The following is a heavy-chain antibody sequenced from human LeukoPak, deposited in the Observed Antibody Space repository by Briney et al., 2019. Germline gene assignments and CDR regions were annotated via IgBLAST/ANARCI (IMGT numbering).Heavy chain of an antibody. CDR2: ITHSGST. V-gene: IGHV4-34*01. CDR1: GGSFSGHY. CDR3: AIWDIVASIDY. D-gene: IGHD5-12*01. J-gene: IGHJ4*02. Sequence: PSETLSLTCAVYGGSFSGHYWSWIRQSPGKGLEWIGEITHSGSTNYNPSLKSRVNISVDTSKKHFSLKLSSVTAADTAVYYCAIWDIVASIDYWGQGTLVTVSS.